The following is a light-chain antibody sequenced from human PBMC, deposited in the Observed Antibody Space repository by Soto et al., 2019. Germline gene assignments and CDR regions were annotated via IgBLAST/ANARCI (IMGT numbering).Light chain of an antibody. Sequence: QSALTQPASVSGSPGQSITSSCTGTSSDVGSYNLVSWYQQHPGKAPKLMIYEGSKRPSGVSNRFSGSKSGNTASLTISGLQAEDEADYYCCSYAGSSTLFGGGTKLTVL. CDR3: CSYAGSSTL. CDR1: SSDVGSYNL. V-gene: IGLV2-23*01. J-gene: IGLJ2*01. CDR2: EGS.